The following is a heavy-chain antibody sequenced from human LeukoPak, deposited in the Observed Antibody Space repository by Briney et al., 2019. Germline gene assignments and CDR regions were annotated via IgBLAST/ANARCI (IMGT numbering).Heavy chain of an antibody. CDR3: SRGRYYYDSSGLNWFDP. J-gene: IGHJ5*02. CDR2: INPNSGGT. CDR1: GYTFTGYY. Sequence: GASVKVSCKASGYTFTGYYMHWVRQAPGQGLEWMGWINPNSGGTNYAQKFQGWVTMTRDTSISTAYMELSRLRSDDTAVYYCSRGRYYYDSSGLNWFDPWGQGTLVTVSS. D-gene: IGHD3-22*01. V-gene: IGHV1-2*04.